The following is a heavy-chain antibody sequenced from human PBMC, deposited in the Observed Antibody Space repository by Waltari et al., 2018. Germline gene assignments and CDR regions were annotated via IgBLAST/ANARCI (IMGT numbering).Heavy chain of an antibody. Sequence: QLQLQESGPGLVKPSETLSLTCTVPGGSISSSSYDWGWIRQPPGKGREGIGSIYYSGSHSDNPSLQIRVTISVATSKNQFALNLSAVTAADTAVYYCSRDSRSSCPGGNDYWGQGTLVTVSS. J-gene: IGHJ4*02. CDR3: SRDSRSSCPGGNDY. CDR2: IYYSGSH. V-gene: IGHV4-39*07. CDR1: GGSISSSSYD. D-gene: IGHD6-13*01.